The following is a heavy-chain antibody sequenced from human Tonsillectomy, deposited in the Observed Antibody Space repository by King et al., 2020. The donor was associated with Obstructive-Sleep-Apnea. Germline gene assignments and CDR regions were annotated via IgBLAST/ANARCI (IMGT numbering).Heavy chain of an antibody. Sequence: VQLVESGGGLVQPGGSLRLSCAASGFTFSSYSMNWVRQAPGKGLEWVSYISSSSSTIYYADSVRGRFTISRDNAKNSLYLQMNSLRAEDTAVYYCASPLRYFDWIPDYWGQGTLVTVSS. V-gene: IGHV3-48*04. D-gene: IGHD3-9*01. CDR2: ISSSSSTI. CDR3: ASPLRYFDWIPDY. CDR1: GFTFSSYS. J-gene: IGHJ4*02.